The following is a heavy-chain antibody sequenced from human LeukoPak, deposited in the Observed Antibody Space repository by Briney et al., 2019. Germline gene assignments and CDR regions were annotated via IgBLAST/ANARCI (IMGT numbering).Heavy chain of an antibody. CDR2: ISSSGSTI. CDR1: GFTFSDYY. J-gene: IGHJ4*02. V-gene: IGHV3-11*01. CDR3: ARELFKAGTRSFDY. D-gene: IGHD3-10*01. Sequence: GRSLRLSCAASGFTFSDYYMSWIRQAPGKGLEWVSYISSSGSTIYYADSVKGRFTISRDNAKNSLYLQMNSLRAEDTAVYYCARELFKAGTRSFDYWGQGTLVTVSS.